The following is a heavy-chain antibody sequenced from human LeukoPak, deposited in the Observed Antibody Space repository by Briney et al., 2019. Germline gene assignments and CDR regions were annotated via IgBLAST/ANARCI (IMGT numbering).Heavy chain of an antibody. Sequence: ASVKVSCKASGYTFTSYAMNWVRQAPGQGLEWMGWFNTNTGNPTYAQGFTGRFVFSLDTSVSTAYLQISSLKAEDTAVYYCARDGYYDSSGYYYPFYFDYWGQGTLVTVSS. CDR3: ARDGYYDSSGYYYPFYFDY. J-gene: IGHJ4*02. CDR2: FNTNTGNP. D-gene: IGHD3-22*01. V-gene: IGHV7-4-1*02. CDR1: GYTFTSYA.